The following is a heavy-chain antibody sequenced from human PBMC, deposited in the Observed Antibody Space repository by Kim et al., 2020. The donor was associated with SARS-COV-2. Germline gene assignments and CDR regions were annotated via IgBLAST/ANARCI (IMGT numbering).Heavy chain of an antibody. CDR3: VRNYLHFYYGMDV. D-gene: IGHD3-10*01. CDR2: ISSDGSEK. V-gene: IGHV3-30*04. CDR1: GFTFSSYA. J-gene: IGHJ6*02. Sequence: GGSLRLSCTVSGFTFSSYAMHWGRQAPGKGLEWVAVISSDGSEKYYADSVKGRFTTSRDNSENTLYLQMNSLRSEYTAVYFCVRNYLHFYYGMDVWGQGPTVTVSS.